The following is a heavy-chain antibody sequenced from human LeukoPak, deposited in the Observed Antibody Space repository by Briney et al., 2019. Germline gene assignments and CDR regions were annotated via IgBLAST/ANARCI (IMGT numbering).Heavy chain of an antibody. V-gene: IGHV3-30*19. J-gene: IGHJ6*03. CDR1: GFTFNHYA. D-gene: IGHD6-13*01. CDR2: ISYDGSNK. Sequence: GGSLRLSCVATGFTFNHYAMHWVRQAPGKGLEWVAIISYDGSNKNYADSVKGRFTISRDNSKNTLYLQMNSLRTEDTAVYFCARVAAAGTYYYYYMDVWGKGTTVTVSS. CDR3: ARVAAAGTYYYYYMDV.